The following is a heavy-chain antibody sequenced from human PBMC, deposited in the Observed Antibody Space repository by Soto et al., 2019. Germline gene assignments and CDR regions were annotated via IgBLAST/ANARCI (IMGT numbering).Heavy chain of an antibody. CDR1: GDSFNDYY. J-gene: IGHJ6*03. Sequence: VQLAQSGAEVKKPGASVKVSCKTSGDSFNDYYIHWVRQAPGQGLEWMGWINPNGGATKYAQKFQGRVKGTRDTSIRTVYMELSSLRSNDTPVYYWGRESGGATATLDYYYFYMDVWGKGTTVTVSS. CDR3: GRESGGATATLDYYYFYMDV. D-gene: IGHD5-12*01. V-gene: IGHV1-2*02. CDR2: INPNGGAT.